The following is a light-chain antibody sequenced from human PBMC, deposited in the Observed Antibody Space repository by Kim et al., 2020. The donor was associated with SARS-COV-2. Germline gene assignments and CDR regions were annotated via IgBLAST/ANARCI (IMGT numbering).Light chain of an antibody. Sequence: SYELTQPPSVSVFPGQTASITCSGDKLGDKYASWYQQKSGQSPVLVIYQDNKRPSGIPECFSGSNSGNTATLTISGTQAMDEADYYCQAWDSSTYVFGPG. V-gene: IGLV3-1*01. CDR3: QAWDSSTYV. CDR2: QDN. J-gene: IGLJ1*01. CDR1: KLGDKY.